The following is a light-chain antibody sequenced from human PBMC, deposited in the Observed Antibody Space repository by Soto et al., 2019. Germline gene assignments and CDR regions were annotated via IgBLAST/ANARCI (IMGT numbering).Light chain of an antibody. J-gene: IGLJ1*01. Sequence: QSVLAQSTSVSGSPGQSITISCTGNHNDIGTYDYVSWYQQHPGRAPRLLIYGVTTRPSGISARFSASKSGLTASLTISGLQPEDEADYYCSSFTSNRIYVFGPGTKVTVL. CDR1: HNDIGTYDY. V-gene: IGLV2-14*03. CDR2: GVT. CDR3: SSFTSNRIYV.